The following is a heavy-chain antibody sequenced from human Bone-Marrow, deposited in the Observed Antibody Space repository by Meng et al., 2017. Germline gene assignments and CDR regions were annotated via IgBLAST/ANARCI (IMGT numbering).Heavy chain of an antibody. D-gene: IGHD3-10*01. J-gene: IGHJ5*02. Sequence: VLRVQYGAELKKVAASVKVSCKAAGYTVHGYYMDWVRQAAGQGLEWMGRINPNSGCTNYEQKFQGRVTMTRDTSISTAYMELSRMRSYEKAVYYCARLRLGSGSYYNDWFEPWGQGTLVTVSS. V-gene: IGHV1-2*06. CDR3: ARLRLGSGSYYNDWFEP. CDR1: GYTVHGYY. CDR2: INPNSGCT.